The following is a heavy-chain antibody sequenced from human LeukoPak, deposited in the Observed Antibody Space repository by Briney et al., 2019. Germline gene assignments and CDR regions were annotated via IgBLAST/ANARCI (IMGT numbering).Heavy chain of an antibody. V-gene: IGHV4-59*06. D-gene: IGHD3-16*01. Sequence: SETLSLTCTVSGGSISSYYWSWIRQHSGKGLEWIGYIYYSGSTYYNPSLKSRVTISVDTSKNQFSLKLSSVTAADTAVYYCARDPSLGVGFDYWGQGTLVTVSS. CDR3: ARDPSLGVGFDY. CDR2: IYYSGST. J-gene: IGHJ4*02. CDR1: GGSISSYY.